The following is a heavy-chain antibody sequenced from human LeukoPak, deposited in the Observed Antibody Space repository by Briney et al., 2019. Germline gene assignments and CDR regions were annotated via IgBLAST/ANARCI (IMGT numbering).Heavy chain of an antibody. Sequence: GGSLRLSCAASGFTFSSYSMNWVRQAPGKGLEWVSSISSSSSYIYYADSVKGRFTISRDNAKNSLYLQMNSLRAEDTAVYYCARETAVYDSSGYYNGYFDYWGQGTLVTVSS. V-gene: IGHV3-21*01. CDR1: GFTFSSYS. J-gene: IGHJ4*02. D-gene: IGHD3-22*01. CDR2: ISSSSSYI. CDR3: ARETAVYDSSGYYNGYFDY.